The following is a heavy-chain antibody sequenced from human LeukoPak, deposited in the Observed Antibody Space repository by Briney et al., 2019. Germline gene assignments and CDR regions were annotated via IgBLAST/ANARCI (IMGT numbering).Heavy chain of an antibody. D-gene: IGHD6-6*01. CDR3: ARLVAARPSGYYYYYMDV. J-gene: IGHJ6*03. CDR2: VNPNSGNT. V-gene: IGHV1-8*03. Sequence: GASVKVSCKASGYTFTSYDINWVRQATGQGLEWMGWVNPNSGNTGYAQKFQGRVTITRNTSISTAYMELSSLRSEDTAVYYCARLVAARPSGYYYYYMDVWGKGTTVTVSS. CDR1: GYTFTSYD.